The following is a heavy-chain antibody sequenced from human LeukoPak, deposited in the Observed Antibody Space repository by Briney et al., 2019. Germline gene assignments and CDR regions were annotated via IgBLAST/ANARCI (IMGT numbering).Heavy chain of an antibody. V-gene: IGHV1-69*04. CDR3: TLNDFWSGYDY. D-gene: IGHD3-3*01. CDR2: IIPILGIA. CDR1: GGTFSSYA. J-gene: IGHJ4*02. Sequence: ASVKVSCKASGGTFSSYAISWVRQAPGQGLEWMGRIIPILGIANYAQKFQGRVTITADKSTSTAYMELSSLRSEDTAVYYCTLNDFWSGYDYWGQGTLVTVSS.